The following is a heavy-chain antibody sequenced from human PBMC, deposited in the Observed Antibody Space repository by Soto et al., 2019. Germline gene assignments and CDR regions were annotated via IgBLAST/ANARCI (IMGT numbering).Heavy chain of an antibody. V-gene: IGHV4-31*03. D-gene: IGHD2-21*01. CDR1: GAALNSGNYY. CDR3: ARLRIATNNYKWFDP. Sequence: SETLSLTCSVSGAALNSGNYYWSRIRQVPGKGLEWIGHIYVTGAVDYNPSLRDRITISQDASERQFSLNLRLVTAADTAVYYCARLRIATNNYKWFDPWGQGTLVTVSS. CDR2: IYVTGAV. J-gene: IGHJ5*02.